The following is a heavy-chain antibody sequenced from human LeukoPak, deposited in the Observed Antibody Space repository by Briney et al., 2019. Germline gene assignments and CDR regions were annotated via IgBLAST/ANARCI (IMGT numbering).Heavy chain of an antibody. CDR1: GFTFSSHG. CDR3: AKVLIASADWFDP. J-gene: IGHJ5*02. D-gene: IGHD2-8*01. CDR2: IYSGGST. V-gene: IGHV3-23*03. Sequence: GGSLRPSCAASGFTFSSHGMSWVRQAPGKGLEWVSVIYSGGSTYYADSVKGRFTISRDNSKNTLYLQMSSLRAEDTAVYYCAKVLIASADWFDPWGQGTLVTVSS.